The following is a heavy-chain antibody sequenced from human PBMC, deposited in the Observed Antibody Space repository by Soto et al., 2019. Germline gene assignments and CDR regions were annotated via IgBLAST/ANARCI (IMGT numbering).Heavy chain of an antibody. D-gene: IGHD3-9*01. Sequence: QVQLVESGGGVVKPGRSLRLSCAASGFTFSSYAMHWVRQAPGKGLEWVAVISYDGSNKYYADSVKGRFTISRDNSKNTLYLQMNSLRAEDTAVYYCARGPTILTGYLIAHWGQGTLVTVSS. CDR3: ARGPTILTGYLIAH. CDR2: ISYDGSNK. J-gene: IGHJ4*02. V-gene: IGHV3-30-3*01. CDR1: GFTFSSYA.